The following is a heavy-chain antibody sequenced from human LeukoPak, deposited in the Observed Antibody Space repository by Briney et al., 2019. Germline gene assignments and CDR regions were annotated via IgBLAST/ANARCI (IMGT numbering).Heavy chain of an antibody. J-gene: IGHJ4*02. CDR3: ARDHDVATVGYFDY. Sequence: GASVKVSCKASGYTFTSYGISWVRQAPGQGLEWMGWISAYNGNTNYAQKLQGRVTMTTDTSTSTAYMELRSLRSDDTAVYYCARDHDVATVGYFDYWGQGTLVTVSS. D-gene: IGHD5-12*01. CDR1: GYTFTSYG. V-gene: IGHV1-18*01. CDR2: ISAYNGNT.